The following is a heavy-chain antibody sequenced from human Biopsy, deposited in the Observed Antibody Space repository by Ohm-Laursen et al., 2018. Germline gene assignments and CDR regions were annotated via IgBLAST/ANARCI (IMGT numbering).Heavy chain of an antibody. Sequence: SLRLSCAASGITFNSDWMSWVRQAPGKGLGWVAIIREHGNEEFYVDSVKGQFTISRDNARNSVYLQMNSLRAEDTAIYYCARGNGPSAWGQGTLVTVSS. D-gene: IGHD4-11*01. V-gene: IGHV3-7*04. CDR1: GITFNSDW. J-gene: IGHJ5*02. CDR3: ARGNGPSA. CDR2: IREHGNEE.